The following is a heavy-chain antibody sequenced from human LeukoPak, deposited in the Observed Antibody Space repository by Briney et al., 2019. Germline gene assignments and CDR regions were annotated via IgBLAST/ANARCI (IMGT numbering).Heavy chain of an antibody. CDR2: IYHSGST. Sequence: SETLSLTCAVSGGSISSGGYSWSWIRQPPGKGLEWIGYIYHSGSTYYNPSLKSRVTISVDRSKNQFPLKLSSVTAADTAVYYCARDGGSDAFDIWGQGTMVTVSS. CDR3: ARDGGSDAFDI. V-gene: IGHV4-30-2*01. CDR1: GGSISSGGYS. D-gene: IGHD4-23*01. J-gene: IGHJ3*02.